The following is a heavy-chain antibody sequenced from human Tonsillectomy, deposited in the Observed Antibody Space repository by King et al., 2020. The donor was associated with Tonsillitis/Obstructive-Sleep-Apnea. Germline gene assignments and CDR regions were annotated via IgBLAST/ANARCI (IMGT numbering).Heavy chain of an antibody. D-gene: IGHD3-16*01. CDR3: AHSPMGYYYYYMDV. J-gene: IGHJ6*03. V-gene: IGHV2-5*02. CDR1: GFSLSTSGVG. Sequence: TLKESGPTLVKPTQTLTLTCTFSGFSLSTSGVGVGWIRQPPGKALEWLAVMYWDADKRYSPSLKTRLTITKDTSKHQVGLTMTNMDPVDTATYYCAHSPMGYYYYYMDVGGKGTTVTVSS. CDR2: MYWDADK.